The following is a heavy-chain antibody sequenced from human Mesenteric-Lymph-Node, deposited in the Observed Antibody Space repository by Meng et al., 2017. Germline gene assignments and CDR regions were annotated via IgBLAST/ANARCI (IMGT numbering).Heavy chain of an antibody. CDR2: ISGSGGST. J-gene: IGHJ3*02. CDR3: ARATFCGGDCYSEAFDI. V-gene: IGHV3-23*01. D-gene: IGHD2-21*02. Sequence: GESLKISCAASGFTFSSYAMSWVRQAPGKGLEWVSAISGSGGSTYYADSVKGRFTISRDNSKNTLYLQMNSLRAEDTAVYYCARATFCGGDCYSEAFDIWGQGTMVTVSS. CDR1: GFTFSSYA.